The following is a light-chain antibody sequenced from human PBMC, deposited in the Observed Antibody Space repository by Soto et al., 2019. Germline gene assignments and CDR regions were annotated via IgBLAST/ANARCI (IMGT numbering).Light chain of an antibody. CDR2: GAS. CDR3: QQYGMSPPLT. Sequence: EIVLTQSPGTLSLSPGERATLSCRASQSVITSFLAWFQQKPGQAPRLLIYGASSRATGIPDRFSGSGSGTDFALTINRLEPEDSAVYYCQQYGMSPPLTFGQGTKLEI. CDR1: QSVITSF. J-gene: IGKJ2*01. V-gene: IGKV3-20*01.